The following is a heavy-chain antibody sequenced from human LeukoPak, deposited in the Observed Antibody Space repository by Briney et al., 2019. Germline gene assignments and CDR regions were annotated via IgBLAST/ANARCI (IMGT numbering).Heavy chain of an antibody. J-gene: IGHJ6*02. V-gene: IGHV1-8*01. CDR2: MNPNSGNT. CDR1: GYTFTSYD. D-gene: IGHD1-26*01. CDR3: ARAPRWELLPYYYYGMDV. Sequence: ASVKVSCKASGYTFTSYDINWVRQATGQGLEWMGWMNPNSGNTGYAQKFQGRVTMTRNTSISTAYMELSSLRSEDTAVYYCARAPRWELLPYYYYGMDVWGQGTTVTVSS.